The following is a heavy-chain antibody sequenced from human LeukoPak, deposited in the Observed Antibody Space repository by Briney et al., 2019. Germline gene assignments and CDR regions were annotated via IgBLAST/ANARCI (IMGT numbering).Heavy chain of an antibody. V-gene: IGHV4-61*02. CDR3: ARGVLYYARTFQH. CDR2: IYTSGST. CDR1: GGSVSSGSYY. J-gene: IGHJ1*01. D-gene: IGHD3-10*02. Sequence: SETLSLTCTVSGGSVSSGSYYWSWIRQPAGKGLEWIGRIYTSGSTNYNPSLKSRVTISVDTSKNQFSLKLSSVTAADTAVYYCARGVLYYARTFQHWGQGTLVTVSS.